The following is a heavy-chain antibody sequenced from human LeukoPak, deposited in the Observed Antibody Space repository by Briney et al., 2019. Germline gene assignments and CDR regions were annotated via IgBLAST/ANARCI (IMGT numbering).Heavy chain of an antibody. Sequence: WIGEIFHSGNTNYNPSLKNRVTISVYKSKNQFSLKLTSVTAPDTAVYYCASKNGDYVSDYWGQGTLVTVSS. V-gene: IGHV4-4*02. CDR2: IFHSGNT. J-gene: IGHJ4*02. CDR3: ASKNGDYVSDY. D-gene: IGHD4-17*01.